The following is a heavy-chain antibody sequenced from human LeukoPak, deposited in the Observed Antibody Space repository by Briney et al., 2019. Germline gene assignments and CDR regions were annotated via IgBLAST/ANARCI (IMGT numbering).Heavy chain of an antibody. CDR2: INHSGST. V-gene: IGHV4-39*07. J-gene: IGHJ5*02. CDR1: GGSTSSGNYY. D-gene: IGHD3-16*02. CDR3: ARSGPSYDYVWGSYRQYNWFDP. Sequence: SETLSLTCTVSGGSTSSGNYYWGWIRQPPGKGLEWIGEINHSGSTNYNPSLKSRVTISVDTSKNQFSLKLSSVTAADTAVYYCARSGPSYDYVWGSYRQYNWFDPWGQGTLVTVSS.